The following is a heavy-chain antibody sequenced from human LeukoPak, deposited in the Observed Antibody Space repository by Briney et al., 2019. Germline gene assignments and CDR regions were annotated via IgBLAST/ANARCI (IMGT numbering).Heavy chain of an antibody. J-gene: IGHJ4*02. V-gene: IGHV4-4*02. CDR3: ATRDQSRTDVVPPDY. D-gene: IGHD5-18*01. Sequence: SETLSLTCAVSGGSIISSNWWTWVRQPPGEGLEWIGEIHRSGDIKYSPSLQTRVTISMDRSMHHLSLNLNSVTAADTAVYFCATRDQSRTDVVPPDYWGQGALVTVSS. CDR1: GGSIISSNW. CDR2: IHRSGDI.